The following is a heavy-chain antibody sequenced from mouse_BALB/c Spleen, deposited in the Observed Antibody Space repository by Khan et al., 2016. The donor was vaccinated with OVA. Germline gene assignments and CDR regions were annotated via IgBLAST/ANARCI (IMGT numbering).Heavy chain of an antibody. Sequence: VQLKQSGAELVKPGASVKLSCTASGFNIKDTYMHWVKRRPEQGPEWIGRIDPANGDIKYDPKFQDKATIAADTSSNTAYLQLSSLTSEDTAVYYCATRYGNPFAYWGQGTLVSVSA. CDR1: GFNIKDTY. V-gene: IGHV14-3*02. J-gene: IGHJ3*01. CDR2: IDPANGDI. D-gene: IGHD2-1*01. CDR3: ATRYGNPFAY.